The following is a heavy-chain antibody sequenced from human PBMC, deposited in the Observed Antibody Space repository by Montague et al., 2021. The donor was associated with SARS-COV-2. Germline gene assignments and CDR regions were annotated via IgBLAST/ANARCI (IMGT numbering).Heavy chain of an antibody. CDR1: GASISGSRYY. CDR3: ARLGATWDFGILAGYTFTYYYFEV. D-gene: IGHD3-9*01. CDR2: IYYSGIT. J-gene: IGHJ2*01. Sequence: SETLSLTCTVSGASISGSRYYWGWIRQPPGKGLEWIVTIYYSGITYYNPSRKSRVTISGDTSKSQFSLNVTSVTAADTGIYYCARLGATWDFGILAGYTFTYYYFEVWGRGTLVTVSS. V-gene: IGHV4-39*01.